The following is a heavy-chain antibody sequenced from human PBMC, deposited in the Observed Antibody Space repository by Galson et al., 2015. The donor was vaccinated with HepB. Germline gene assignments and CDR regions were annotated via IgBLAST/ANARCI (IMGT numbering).Heavy chain of an antibody. CDR3: ARGGGIRDNAFDI. CDR2: ISSSSSYI. CDR1: GFSFSSHG. V-gene: IGHV3-21*01. D-gene: IGHD3-16*01. J-gene: IGHJ3*02. Sequence: SLRLSCAASGFSFSSHGMHWVRQAPGKGLEWVSSISSSSSYIYYADSVKGRFTISRDNAKNSLYLQMNSLRAEDTAVYYCARGGGIRDNAFDIWGQGTMVTVSS.